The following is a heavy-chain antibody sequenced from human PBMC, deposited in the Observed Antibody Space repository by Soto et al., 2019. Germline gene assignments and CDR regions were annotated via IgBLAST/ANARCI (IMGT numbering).Heavy chain of an antibody. CDR1: GGTFSSYA. D-gene: IGHD5-18*01. V-gene: IGHV1-69*12. CDR2: IIPIFGTA. J-gene: IGHJ4*02. CDR3: ASTNVAGGYSDGHEDY. Sequence: QVQLVQSGAEVKKPGSSVKVSCKASGGTFSSYAISWVRQAPGQGLEWMGGIIPIFGTANYAQKFQGRVTITADDATSTAYMELSSLRSEDTAVYYCASTNVAGGYSDGHEDYWGQGTLVTVSS.